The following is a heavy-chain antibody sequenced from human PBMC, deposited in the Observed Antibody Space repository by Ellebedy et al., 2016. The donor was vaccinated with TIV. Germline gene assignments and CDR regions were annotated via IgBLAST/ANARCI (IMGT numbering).Heavy chain of an antibody. V-gene: IGHV4-59*01. J-gene: IGHJ5*02. D-gene: IGHD2-2*01. Sequence: SETLSLXCTVSGGPLSTYYWTWIRQTPGKGLEWIGYIQYSGITKYNPSLRSRVTMSVDTSKNQFSLRLNSVTAADTAMYYCARPAIPAPSPIATLNWFDPWGQGTLVIVSS. CDR3: ARPAIPAPSPIATLNWFDP. CDR1: GGPLSTYY. CDR2: IQYSGIT.